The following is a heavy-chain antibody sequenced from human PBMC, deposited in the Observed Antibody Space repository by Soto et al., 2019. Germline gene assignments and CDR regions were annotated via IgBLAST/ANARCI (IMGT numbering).Heavy chain of an antibody. J-gene: IGHJ6*02. Sequence: SETLSLTCTVPGGSISSSSYYWGWIRQPPGKGLEWIGSIYYSGSTYYNPSLKSRVTISVDTSKNQFSLKLSSVTAADTAVYYCARHPYYDFWSGNYYYYYGMDVWGQGTTVTV. CDR2: IYYSGST. D-gene: IGHD3-3*01. V-gene: IGHV4-39*01. CDR3: ARHPYYDFWSGNYYYYYGMDV. CDR1: GGSISSSSYY.